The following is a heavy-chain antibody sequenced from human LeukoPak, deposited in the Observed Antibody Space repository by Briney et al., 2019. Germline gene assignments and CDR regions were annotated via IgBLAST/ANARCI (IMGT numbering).Heavy chain of an antibody. Sequence: GGSLRLSCAASVFSFMNAWMIWVRQAPGEGLELVGRIKSNADGGTPDYAAPARGRFTISRDDSKNTLYLQMNSLKTEDTAVYYCTTFYHEYSPYWGRGTLVTVSS. CDR3: TTFYHEYSPY. V-gene: IGHV3-15*01. D-gene: IGHD2/OR15-2a*01. J-gene: IGHJ4*02. CDR1: VFSFMNAW. CDR2: IKSNADGGTP.